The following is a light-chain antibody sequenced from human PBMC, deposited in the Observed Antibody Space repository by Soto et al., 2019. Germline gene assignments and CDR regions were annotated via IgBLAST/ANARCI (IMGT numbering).Light chain of an antibody. J-gene: IGKJ2*01. Sequence: EIVLTQSPGTLSLSPGERAPLSCRASQSVSSSYLAWYQQKPGQAPRLLIYGASSRATGIPDRFSGSGSGTDFTLTISRLEPEDFAVYYCQQYGSPAAFGQGTKLEIK. CDR2: GAS. CDR3: QQYGSPAA. CDR1: QSVSSSY. V-gene: IGKV3-20*01.